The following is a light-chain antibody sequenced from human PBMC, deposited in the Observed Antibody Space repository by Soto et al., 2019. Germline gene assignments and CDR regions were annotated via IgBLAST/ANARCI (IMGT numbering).Light chain of an antibody. CDR3: QSYDSSLSGYV. J-gene: IGLJ1*01. Sequence: QSVLTQPPSVSGAPGQRVTISCTGSSSNIGAGYDVHWYQQLPGTAPKFLIYGNSNRPSGVPDRFSGSKSGTSASLAITGLQAEDEADYYCQSYDSSLSGYVFG. V-gene: IGLV1-40*01. CDR2: GNS. CDR1: SSNIGAGYD.